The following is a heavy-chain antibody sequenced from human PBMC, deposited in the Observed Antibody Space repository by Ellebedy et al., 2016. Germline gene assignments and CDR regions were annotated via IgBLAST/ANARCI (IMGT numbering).Heavy chain of an antibody. CDR3: ASSNRREYSSTHTGSYYYGMDV. Sequence: GSLRLSCAVYGGSFSGYYWSWIRQPPGKGLEWIGEINHSGSTNYNPSLKSRVTISVDTSKNQFSLKLSSVTAADTAVYYCASSNRREYSSTHTGSYYYGMDVWGQGTTVTVSS. V-gene: IGHV4-34*01. CDR1: GGSFSGYY. D-gene: IGHD6-6*01. CDR2: INHSGST. J-gene: IGHJ6*02.